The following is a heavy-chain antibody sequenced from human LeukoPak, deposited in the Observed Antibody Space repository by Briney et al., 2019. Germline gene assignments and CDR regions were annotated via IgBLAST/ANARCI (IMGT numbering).Heavy chain of an antibody. V-gene: IGHV4-39*01. CDR2: IYYSGST. Sequence: NASQTLSLTCTVSGGSISSSSYYWGWIRQPPGKGLEWIGSIYYSGSTYYNPSLKSRVTISVDTSKNQFSLKLSSVTAADTAVYYCASPYYDSSGYSFDPWGQGTLVTVSS. CDR3: ASPYYDSSGYSFDP. CDR1: GGSISSSSYY. D-gene: IGHD3-22*01. J-gene: IGHJ5*02.